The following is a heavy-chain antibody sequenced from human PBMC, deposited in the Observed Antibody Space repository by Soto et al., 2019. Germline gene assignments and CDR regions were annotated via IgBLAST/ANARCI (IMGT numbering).Heavy chain of an antibody. D-gene: IGHD6-13*01. J-gene: IGHJ4*02. CDR2: IYYSGST. V-gene: IGHV4-61*01. CDR3: ARHSSSWYKLFDY. CDR1: GGSVSSGSYY. Sequence: PSETLSLTCTVSGGSVSSGSYYWSWIRQPPGKGLEWIGYIYYSGSTNYNPSLKSRVTISVDTSKNQFSLKLSSVTAADTAVYYCARHSSSWYKLFDYWGQGTLVTVSS.